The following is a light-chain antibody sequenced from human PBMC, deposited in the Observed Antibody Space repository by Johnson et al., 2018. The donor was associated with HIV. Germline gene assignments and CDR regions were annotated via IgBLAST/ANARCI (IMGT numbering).Light chain of an antibody. Sequence: QSVLTQSPSVSAAPGQKVTISCSGSSSNIGNNYVSWYQQLPGTAPKLLIYENTKRPSGIPDRFSGSKSGTSATLGITGLQTGDEADYYCGTWDTSLSAGGGFGTGTKVTVL. J-gene: IGLJ1*01. V-gene: IGLV1-51*02. CDR2: ENT. CDR3: GTWDTSLSAGGG. CDR1: SSNIGNNY.